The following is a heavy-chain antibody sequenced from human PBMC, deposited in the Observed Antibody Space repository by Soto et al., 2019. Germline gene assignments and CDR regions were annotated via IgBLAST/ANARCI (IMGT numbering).Heavy chain of an antibody. J-gene: IGHJ4*02. Sequence: PSETLSLTCTVSGGSISSGDYYWSWIRQPPGKGLEWIGYIYYSGSTYYNPSLKSRVTISVDTSKNQFSLKLSSVTAADTAVYYCARAGYSGYDFVYWGQGTLVTVPS. CDR1: GGSISSGDYY. D-gene: IGHD5-12*01. CDR2: IYYSGST. V-gene: IGHV4-30-4*01. CDR3: ARAGYSGYDFVY.